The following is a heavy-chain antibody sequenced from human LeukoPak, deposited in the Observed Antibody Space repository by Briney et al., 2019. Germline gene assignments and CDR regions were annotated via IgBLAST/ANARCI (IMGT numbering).Heavy chain of an antibody. Sequence: GGSLRLSCAASGFTFSSYAMHWVRQAPGKGLEWVAVISDDENNEYYADSVKGRFTISRGNSKNTLYLQMNSLRAEDTAVYYCARDPSNSGSYYVLDYWGQGTLVTVSS. CDR3: ARDPSNSGSYYVLDY. D-gene: IGHD1-26*01. CDR2: ISDDENNE. CDR1: GFTFSSYA. J-gene: IGHJ4*02. V-gene: IGHV3-30*04.